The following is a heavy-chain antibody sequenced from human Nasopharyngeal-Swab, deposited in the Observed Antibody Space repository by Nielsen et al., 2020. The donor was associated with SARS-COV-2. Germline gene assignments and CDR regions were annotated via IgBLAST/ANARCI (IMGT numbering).Heavy chain of an antibody. Sequence: GGSLRLSCAASGFTFSSYAMSWARQAPGKGLEWVSAISGSGGSTYYADSAKGRFTISRDNSKNTLYLQMNSLRAEDTAVYYCAKDHRGRYRSITIFPEGYYYMDVWGKGTTVTVSS. V-gene: IGHV3-23*01. CDR2: ISGSGGST. CDR3: AKDHRGRYRSITIFPEGYYYMDV. J-gene: IGHJ6*03. D-gene: IGHD3-9*01. CDR1: GFTFSSYA.